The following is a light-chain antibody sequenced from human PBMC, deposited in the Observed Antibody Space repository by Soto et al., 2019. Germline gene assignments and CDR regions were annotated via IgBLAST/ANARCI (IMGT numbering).Light chain of an antibody. CDR1: QSVSSN. CDR2: GAS. V-gene: IGKV3-15*01. J-gene: IGKJ1*01. Sequence: EIMLKQSPGTLSLNPGERATLSCRASQSVSSNLAWYQQKPGQDPRLLIYGASTRATGIPARFSGSGSGTEFTLTISSLQSEDFAVYYCQQYNNWPRTFGQGTIV. CDR3: QQYNNWPRT.